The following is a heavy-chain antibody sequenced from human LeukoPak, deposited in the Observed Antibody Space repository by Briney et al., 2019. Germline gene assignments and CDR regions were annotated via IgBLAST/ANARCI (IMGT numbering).Heavy chain of an antibody. Sequence: GGSLRLSCAASGFTFSSYSMNWVRQAPGKGLEWVSYISSSSSTIYYADSVKGRFTISRDNSKNTLYLQMNSLRAEDTAVYYCAKDGVYCGGDRYSFVHFDYWGQGTLVTVSS. D-gene: IGHD2-21*02. CDR2: ISSSSSTI. J-gene: IGHJ4*02. CDR1: GFTFSSYS. CDR3: AKDGVYCGGDRYSFVHFDY. V-gene: IGHV3-48*01.